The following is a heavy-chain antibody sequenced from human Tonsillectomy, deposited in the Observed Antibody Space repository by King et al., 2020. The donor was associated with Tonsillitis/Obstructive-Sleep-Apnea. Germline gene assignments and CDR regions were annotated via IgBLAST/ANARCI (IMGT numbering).Heavy chain of an antibody. Sequence: VQLQQWGAGLLKPSETLSLTCAVYGGSFSGYYWSWIRQPPGKGLEWIGEINHSGSTNYNPSLKSRVTISVDTSKNQFSLKLSSVTAADTAVYYCARVRGGYSYGIRDYYSYYMDVWGKGTTVTVSS. J-gene: IGHJ6*03. CDR2: INHSGST. D-gene: IGHD5-18*01. CDR1: GGSFSGYY. V-gene: IGHV4-34*01. CDR3: ARVRGGYSYGIRDYYSYYMDV.